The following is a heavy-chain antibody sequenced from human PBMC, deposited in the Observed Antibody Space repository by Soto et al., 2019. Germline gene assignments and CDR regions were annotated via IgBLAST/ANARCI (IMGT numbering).Heavy chain of an antibody. Sequence: QQQLQESGPGLVKPSETLSLTCTVSGGSVHNSNYFWGWIRQSPGKGLEWIGSSYYSGNTYYNPSLKSRVTITVDTSKNQFSLRLSSVTAADTAVYYCASPLDYNDSSGPIIYWGQGTQVTVSS. CDR2: SYYSGNT. V-gene: IGHV4-39*01. J-gene: IGHJ4*02. D-gene: IGHD3-22*01. CDR3: ASPLDYNDSSGPIIY. CDR1: GGSVHNSNYF.